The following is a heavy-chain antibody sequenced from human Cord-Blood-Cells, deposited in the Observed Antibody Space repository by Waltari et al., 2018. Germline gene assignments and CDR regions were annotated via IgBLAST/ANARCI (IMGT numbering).Heavy chain of an antibody. CDR2: INHSGST. CDR3: ARGRSPVVYYFDY. CDR1: GGSFSGHS. V-gene: IGHV4-34*01. Sequence: HVQLQQWGAGLLQPSEALSLTCAVYGGSFSGHSRAWLSQPPGKRPEWIGEINHSGSTNYNPSLKSRVTISVDTSKNQFSLKPSSVTAADTAVYYCARGRSPVVYYFDYWGQGTLVTVSS. J-gene: IGHJ4*02.